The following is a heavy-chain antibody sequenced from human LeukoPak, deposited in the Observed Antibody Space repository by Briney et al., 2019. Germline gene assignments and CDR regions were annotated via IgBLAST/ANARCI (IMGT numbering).Heavy chain of an antibody. J-gene: IGHJ4*02. Sequence: QTGGSLRLSCAASGFTFSSYAMHWVRQAPGKGLEWVAVISYDGSNKYYADSVKGRFTISRDNSKNTLYLQMNSLRAGDTAVYYCARGPGGGATLDYWGQGTLVTVSS. V-gene: IGHV3-30-3*01. D-gene: IGHD1-26*01. CDR1: GFTFSSYA. CDR2: ISYDGSNK. CDR3: ARGPGGGATLDY.